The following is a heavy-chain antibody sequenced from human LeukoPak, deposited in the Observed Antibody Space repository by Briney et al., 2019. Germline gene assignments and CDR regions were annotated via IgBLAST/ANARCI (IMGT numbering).Heavy chain of an antibody. D-gene: IGHD3-3*01. Sequence: PGGSLRVSCAASGFTFSNFWMHWVRQAPGKGLVWVSRITPDGGGADYMDSVKGRFTISRDNAKNTLYPQMNSLGAEDMAVYYCARGVDTTTNNELNYWGQGTLVTVSS. V-gene: IGHV3-74*01. CDR1: GFTFSNFW. CDR3: ARGVDTTTNNELNY. J-gene: IGHJ4*02. CDR2: ITPDGGGA.